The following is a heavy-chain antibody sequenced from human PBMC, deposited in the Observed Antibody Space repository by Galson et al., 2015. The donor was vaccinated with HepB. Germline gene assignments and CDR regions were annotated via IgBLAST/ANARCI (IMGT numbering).Heavy chain of an antibody. V-gene: IGHV5-51*03. CDR2: IYPADSDT. D-gene: IGHD5-24*01. CDR1: GYSFTTYW. CDR3: ARLPVSGEMATIPWFDP. J-gene: IGHJ5*02. Sequence: QSGAEVKKPGESLKISCKGSGYSFTTYWIGWVRQLSGKGLEWMGNIYPADSDTKYSPSFEGQVTISVDKSISTAYLQWSSLKASDSAIYFCARLPVSGEMATIPWFDPWGQGTPVIVSS.